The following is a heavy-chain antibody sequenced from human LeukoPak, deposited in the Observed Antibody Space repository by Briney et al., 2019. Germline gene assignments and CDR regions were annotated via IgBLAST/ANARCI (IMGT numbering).Heavy chain of an antibody. J-gene: IGHJ4*02. CDR2: VNYSGST. D-gene: IGHD3-10*01. CDR3: AREGYVSGSRTAYDY. V-gene: IGHV4-39*07. Sequence: SETLSHTRTVSGGYITITTYYWGWIRQPPGKGLEWIGSVNYSGSTYYTPSLKSRVTISVDTSKNQFSLKRSSVTAADTAVYYGAREGYVSGSRTAYDYWGQGTLVSV. CDR1: GGYITITTYY.